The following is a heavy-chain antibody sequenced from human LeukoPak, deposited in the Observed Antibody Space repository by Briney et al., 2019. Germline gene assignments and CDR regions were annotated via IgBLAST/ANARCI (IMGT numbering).Heavy chain of an antibody. D-gene: IGHD1-26*01. V-gene: IGHV1-8*01. J-gene: IGHJ3*02. CDR3: ARAIVGATYDAFDI. CDR1: GYTFTGYD. CDR2: MNPNSGNT. Sequence: ASVKVSCKASGYTFTGYDINWVRQATGQGLEWMGWMNPNSGNTGYAQKFQGRVTMTRNTSISTAYMELSSLRSEDTAVYYCARAIVGATYDAFDIWGQGTMVTVSS.